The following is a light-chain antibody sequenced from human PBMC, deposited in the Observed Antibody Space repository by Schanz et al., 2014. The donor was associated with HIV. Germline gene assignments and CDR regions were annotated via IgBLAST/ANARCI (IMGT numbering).Light chain of an antibody. CDR2: SDN. Sequence: QSVLTQPPSASGTPGQRVTISCSGSSSNIGSSTVNWYEQLPGTAPKLLIYSDNQRPSGVPDRFSGSKSGTSASLAITGLQAEDEADYYCSSYAGNNNGVFGGGTKVTVL. CDR1: SSNIGSST. J-gene: IGLJ3*02. V-gene: IGLV1-44*01. CDR3: SSYAGNNNGV.